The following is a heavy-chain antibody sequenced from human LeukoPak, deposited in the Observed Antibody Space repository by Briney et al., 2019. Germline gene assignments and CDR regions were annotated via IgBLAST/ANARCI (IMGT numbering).Heavy chain of an antibody. CDR3: ARDRGYDFWSGYLDY. CDR2: ISSSSSYI. CDR1: GFTFSSYS. Sequence: PGGSLRPSCAASGFTFSSYSMNWVRQAPGKGLEWVSSISSSSSYIYYADSVKGRFTISRDNAKNSLYLQMNSLRAEDTAVYYCARDRGYDFWSGYLDYWGQGTLVTVSS. J-gene: IGHJ4*02. D-gene: IGHD3-3*01. V-gene: IGHV3-21*01.